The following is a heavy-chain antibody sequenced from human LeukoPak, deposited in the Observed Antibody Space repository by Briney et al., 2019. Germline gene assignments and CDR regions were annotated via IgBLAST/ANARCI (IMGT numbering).Heavy chain of an antibody. D-gene: IGHD3-3*01. CDR1: GFTFSDYY. CDR2: ISSSGSTI. J-gene: IGHJ4*02. CDR3: ATSSPLLWTYYDFWSGYYSDPPQVDY. Sequence: GGSLRLPCAASGFTFSDYYMSWIRQAPGKGLEWVSYISSSGSTIYYADSVKGRFTISRDNAKNSLYLQMNSLRAEDTAVYYCATSSPLLWTYYDFWSGYYSDPPQVDYWGQGTLVTVSS. V-gene: IGHV3-11*01.